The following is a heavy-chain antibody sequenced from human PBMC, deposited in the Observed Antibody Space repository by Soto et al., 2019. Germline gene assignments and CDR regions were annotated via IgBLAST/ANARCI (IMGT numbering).Heavy chain of an antibody. Sequence: QVQLVQSGAEVKKPGSSVKVSCKAPGGTFSTYAISWVRQAPGQGLEWMGGGIPIFGTPKYAQKFQGRVTITADESTSTGYMGLRSLRSEDTAVYYCARSQSGSSSLDIYYYYYYGMDVWGQGTTVTVSS. CDR2: GIPIFGTP. V-gene: IGHV1-69*01. J-gene: IGHJ6*02. D-gene: IGHD2-15*01. CDR3: ARSQSGSSSLDIYYYYYYGMDV. CDR1: GGTFSTYA.